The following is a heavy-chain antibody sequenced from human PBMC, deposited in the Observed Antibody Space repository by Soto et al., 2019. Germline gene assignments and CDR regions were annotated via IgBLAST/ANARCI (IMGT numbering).Heavy chain of an antibody. CDR2: ISSSSSTI. CDR1: GFTFSSYE. J-gene: IGHJ6*02. Sequence: GGSLRLSCAASGFTFSSYEMNWVRQAPGKGLEWVSYISSSSSTIYYADSVKGRFTISRDNAKNSLYLQMNSLRAEDTAVYYCARGRIAAAGKANYYYYYGMDVWGQGTTVTVSS. D-gene: IGHD6-13*01. V-gene: IGHV3-48*03. CDR3: ARGRIAAAGKANYYYYYGMDV.